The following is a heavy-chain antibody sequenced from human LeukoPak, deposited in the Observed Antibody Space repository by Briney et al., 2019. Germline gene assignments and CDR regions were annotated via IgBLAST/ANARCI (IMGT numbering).Heavy chain of an antibody. V-gene: IGHV3-53*01. J-gene: IGHJ4*02. CDR1: RFTVSSNY. CDR2: IYSGGST. Sequence: GGSLRLSCAASRFTVSSNYMSWVRQAPGKGLEWVSVIYSGGSTYYADSVKGRFTISRDNSKNTLYLQMNSLRAEDTAVYYCARERFRSGWYDYWGQGTLVTVSS. CDR3: ARERFRSGWYDY. D-gene: IGHD6-19*01.